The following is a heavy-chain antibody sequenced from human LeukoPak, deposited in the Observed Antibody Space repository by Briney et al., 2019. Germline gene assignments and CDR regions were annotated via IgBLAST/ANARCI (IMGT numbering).Heavy chain of an antibody. CDR1: GYSFTSYW. J-gene: IGHJ4*01. D-gene: IGHD6-19*01. Sequence: GESLKISCKGSGYSFTSYWIGWVRQMPGKGLVWMGIIHPGDSDTRYSPSFQGQVTLSVDKSISTAYLQWSSLKASDTAMYYCASAYRSSAFDYWGQGTLVTVSS. V-gene: IGHV5-51*01. CDR3: ASAYRSSAFDY. CDR2: IHPGDSDT.